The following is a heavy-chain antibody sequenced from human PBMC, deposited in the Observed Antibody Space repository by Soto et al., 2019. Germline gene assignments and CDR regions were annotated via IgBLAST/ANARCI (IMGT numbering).Heavy chain of an antibody. CDR1: GCNLSGCG. D-gene: IGHD3-22*01. J-gene: IGHJ4*02. Sequence: PRGSLRSSWSPSGCNLSGCGMHWVGPATGTGLACVAVISYDGSNKYYADSVKGRFTISRDNSKNTLYLQMNSLRAEDTAVYYCAKFGAAGYDSSGYFGPFLDYWRQGSLVTVSS. CDR3: AKFGAAGYDSSGYFGPFLDY. V-gene: IGHV3-30*18. CDR2: ISYDGSNK.